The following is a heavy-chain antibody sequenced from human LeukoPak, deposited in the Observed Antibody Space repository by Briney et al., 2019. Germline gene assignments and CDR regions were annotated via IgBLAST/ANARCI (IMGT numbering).Heavy chain of an antibody. V-gene: IGHV3-30*02. Sequence: GGSLTLSCAACGFLFSSCGVHWVRQAPGKGLEWVAFIRYDGGNKHYGDSVKGRFTISRDNSRNTLYLQMNSLRAEDTAVYYCAKDLSSYCSAGSCYPNWLDPWGQGTLVTVSS. CDR3: AKDLSSYCSAGSCYPNWLDP. CDR2: IRYDGGNK. D-gene: IGHD2-15*01. J-gene: IGHJ5*02. CDR1: GFLFSSCG.